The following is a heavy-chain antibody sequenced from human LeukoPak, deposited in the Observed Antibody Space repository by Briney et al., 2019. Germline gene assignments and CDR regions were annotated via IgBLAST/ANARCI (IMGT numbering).Heavy chain of an antibody. J-gene: IGHJ4*02. CDR1: GFTFSSYA. CDR3: ARVGRERWLAYFDY. Sequence: GGSLRLSCAASGFTFSSYAMSWVRQAPGKGLEWVSAISGSGGSTYYADSVKGRFTISRDNSKNTLYLQMNSLRAEDTAVYYCARVGRERWLAYFDYWGQGTLVTVSS. CDR2: ISGSGGST. V-gene: IGHV3-23*01. D-gene: IGHD6-19*01.